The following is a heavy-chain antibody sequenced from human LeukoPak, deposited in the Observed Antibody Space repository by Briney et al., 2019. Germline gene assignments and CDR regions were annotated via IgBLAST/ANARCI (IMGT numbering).Heavy chain of an antibody. Sequence: PSETLSLTCTVSGGSISSYLWSWIRQPAGKGVEWIGRIYSSGNTNYSPSLKCRVTMSVDTSKNQFSLKLSSVTAADTALYYCARATSGTFYYFDSWGRGTLVSVSS. D-gene: IGHD3-10*01. J-gene: IGHJ4*02. CDR2: IYSSGNT. CDR1: GGSISSYL. CDR3: ARATSGTFYYFDS. V-gene: IGHV4-4*07.